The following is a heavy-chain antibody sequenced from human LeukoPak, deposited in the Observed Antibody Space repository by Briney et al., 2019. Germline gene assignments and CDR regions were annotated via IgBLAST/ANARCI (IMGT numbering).Heavy chain of an antibody. CDR3: ARKLSNRWLSP. CDR2: INPSGSA. J-gene: IGHJ5*02. Sequence: PSETLSLTCTVSGGSISSYYWSWIRQPPGKGLEWIGEINPSGSANYRPSLKSRLTISLDTPKNLFSLKLVSLTDADTAVYYCARKLSNRWLSPWGQGTLVIVSS. D-gene: IGHD4-23*01. V-gene: IGHV4-34*01. CDR1: GGSISSYY.